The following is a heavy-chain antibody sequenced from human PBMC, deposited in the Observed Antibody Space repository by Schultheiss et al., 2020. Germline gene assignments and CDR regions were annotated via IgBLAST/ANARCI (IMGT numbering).Heavy chain of an antibody. CDR3: ARLGDEDGKGGY. D-gene: IGHD2-21*01. V-gene: IGHV1-69*13. Sequence: SVKVSCKASGGTFSSYTISWVRQAPGQGLEWMGGIIPIFGTANYAQKFQGRVTITADESTSTAYMELSSLRSEDTAVYYCARLGDEDGKGGYWGQGTLVTVSS. CDR1: GGTFSSYT. CDR2: IIPIFGTA. J-gene: IGHJ4*02.